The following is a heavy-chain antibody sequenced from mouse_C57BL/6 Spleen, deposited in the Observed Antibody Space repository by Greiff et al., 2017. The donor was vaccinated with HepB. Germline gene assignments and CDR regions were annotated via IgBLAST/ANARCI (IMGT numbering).Heavy chain of an antibody. CDR3: ERAYYDGPYDYAMDY. CDR1: GYTFTSYW. D-gene: IGHD1-1*01. V-gene: IGHV1-53*01. Sequence: QVQLQQPGTELVKPGASVKLSCKASGYTFTSYWMHWVKQRPGQGLEWIGNINPSNGGTNYNEKFKSKATLTVDKSSSTAYMQLSSLTSEASAVYYGERAYYDGPYDYAMDYWGQGTSVTVSS. J-gene: IGHJ4*01. CDR2: INPSNGGT.